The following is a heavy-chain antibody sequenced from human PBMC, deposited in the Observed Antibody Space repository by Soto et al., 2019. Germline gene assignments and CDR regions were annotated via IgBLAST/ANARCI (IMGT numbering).Heavy chain of an antibody. J-gene: IGHJ4*02. V-gene: IGHV4-59*01. CDR1: GGSISSYY. CDR2: IYYSGST. CDR3: ARLIAVAAEFYFDY. Sequence: PSETLSLTCTVSGGSISSYYWSWIRQPPGKGLEWIGYIYYSGSTNYNPSLKSRVTISVDTSKNQFSLKLSSVTAADTAVYYCARLIAVAAEFYFDYWGQGTLVTVSS. D-gene: IGHD6-19*01.